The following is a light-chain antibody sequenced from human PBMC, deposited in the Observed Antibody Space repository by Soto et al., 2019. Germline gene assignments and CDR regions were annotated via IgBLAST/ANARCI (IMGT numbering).Light chain of an antibody. V-gene: IGLV8-61*01. CDR2: STN. Sequence: QTVVTQEPSFSVSPGGTVTLTCGLSSGSVSTGYYPSWYQQTPGQAPRTLIYSTNTRSSGVPDRFSGSILGNKAALTITGAQADDESDYYCVLYMGDGVWVFGGGTQMTVL. J-gene: IGLJ2*01. CDR3: VLYMGDGVWV. CDR1: SGSVSTGYY.